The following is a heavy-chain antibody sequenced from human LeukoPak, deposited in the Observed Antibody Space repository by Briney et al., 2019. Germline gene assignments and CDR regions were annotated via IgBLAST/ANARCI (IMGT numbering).Heavy chain of an antibody. Sequence: GESLKIPCKGSGYSFTSYWIGWVRQMPGKGLEWMGIIYPGDSDTRYSPSFQGQVTISADKSISTAYLQWSSLKASDTAMYYCARPQSSYDYVWGSYRNDAFDIWGQGTMVTVSS. V-gene: IGHV5-51*01. CDR2: IYPGDSDT. D-gene: IGHD3-16*02. CDR1: GYSFTSYW. J-gene: IGHJ3*02. CDR3: ARPQSSYDYVWGSYRNDAFDI.